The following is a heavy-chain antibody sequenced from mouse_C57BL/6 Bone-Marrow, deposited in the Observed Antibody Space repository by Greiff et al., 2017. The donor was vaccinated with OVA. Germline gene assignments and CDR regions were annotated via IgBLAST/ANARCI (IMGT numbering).Heavy chain of an antibody. CDR1: GFTFSDYY. CDR2: ISNGGGST. D-gene: IGHD1-1*01. CDR3: ARDYYGSRGYAMDY. V-gene: IGHV5-12*01. J-gene: IGHJ4*01. Sequence: DVQLVESGGGLVQPGGSLKLSCAASGFTFSDYYMYWVRQTPEKRLEWVAYISNGGGSTYYPDTVKGRLTISRDNAKNTLYLQMSRLKSEDTAMYYCARDYYGSRGYAMDYWGQGTSVTVSS.